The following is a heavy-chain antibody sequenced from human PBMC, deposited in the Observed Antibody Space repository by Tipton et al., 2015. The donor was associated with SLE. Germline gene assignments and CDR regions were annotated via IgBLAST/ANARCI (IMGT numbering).Heavy chain of an antibody. J-gene: IGHJ4*02. CDR2: IYYSGST. D-gene: IGHD6-13*01. CDR3: ARWRSSWSTVFFGY. V-gene: IGHV4-39*07. Sequence: TLSLTCTVSGGSISSSSYYWGWIRQPPGKGLEWIGSIYYSGSTNYNPSLKSRVTISVDTSKNQFSLKLSSVTAADTAVYYCARWRSSWSTVFFGYWGQGTLVTVSS. CDR1: GGSISSSSYY.